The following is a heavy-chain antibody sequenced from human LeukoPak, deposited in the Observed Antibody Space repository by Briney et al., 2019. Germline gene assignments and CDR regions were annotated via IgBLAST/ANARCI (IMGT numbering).Heavy chain of an antibody. D-gene: IGHD2/OR15-2a*01. CDR3: ARGKTSQNIVTRKTYNWFDP. J-gene: IGHJ5*02. Sequence: GGSLRLSCAASGFTFSSYAMTWVRQAPGKGLEWVSSISSSSDYIYYADSVKGRFTISRDNAKNSLYLQMKSLRAEDTAVYYCARGKTSQNIVTRKTYNWFDPWGQGTLVTVSS. V-gene: IGHV3-21*01. CDR1: GFTFSSYA. CDR2: ISSSSDYI.